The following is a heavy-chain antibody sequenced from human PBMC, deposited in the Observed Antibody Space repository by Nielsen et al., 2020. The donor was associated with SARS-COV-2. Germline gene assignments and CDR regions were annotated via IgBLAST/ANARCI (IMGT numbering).Heavy chain of an antibody. Sequence: GGSLRFSCAASGFTFSSYAMSWVRQAPGKGLEWVSAISGSGGSTYYADSVKGRFTISRDNSKNTLYLQMNSLRAEDTAVYYCANCHDSSGYPYWGQGTLVTVSS. CDR2: ISGSGGST. CDR1: GFTFSSYA. CDR3: ANCHDSSGYPY. D-gene: IGHD3-22*01. J-gene: IGHJ4*02. V-gene: IGHV3-23*01.